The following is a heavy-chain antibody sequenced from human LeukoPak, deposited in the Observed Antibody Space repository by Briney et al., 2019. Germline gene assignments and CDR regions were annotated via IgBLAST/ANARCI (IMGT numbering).Heavy chain of an antibody. J-gene: IGHJ5*02. V-gene: IGHV3-33*06. CDR3: AKSGGYYLGLGWFDP. Sequence: GGSLRLSCAASGFTFSSYGMHWVRQAPGKGLEWVAVIWYDGSNKYYADSVKGRFTISRGNSKNTLYLQMNSLRAEDTAVYYCAKSGGYYLGLGWFDPWGQGTLVTVSS. CDR2: IWYDGSNK. CDR1: GFTFSSYG. D-gene: IGHD3-22*01.